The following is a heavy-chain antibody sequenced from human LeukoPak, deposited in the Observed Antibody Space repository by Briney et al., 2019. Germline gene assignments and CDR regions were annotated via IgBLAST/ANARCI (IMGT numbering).Heavy chain of an antibody. CDR3: ARDSGSYLDDAFDI. V-gene: IGHV4-59*01. J-gene: IGHJ3*02. CDR2: IYYSGST. CDR1: GGSISSYY. Sequence: SETLSLTCTVSGGSISSYYWSWIRQPPGQGLEWIGYIYYSGSTNYNPSLKSRVTISVDTSKNQFSLKLSSVTAADTAVYYCARDSGSYLDDAFDIWGQGTMATVSS. D-gene: IGHD1-26*01.